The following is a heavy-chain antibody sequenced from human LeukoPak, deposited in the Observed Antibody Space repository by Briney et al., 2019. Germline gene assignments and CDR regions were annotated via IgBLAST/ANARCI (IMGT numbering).Heavy chain of an antibody. CDR1: GGTFSSYA. J-gene: IGHJ4*02. D-gene: IGHD3-10*01. Sequence: SVKVSCKASGGTFSSYAISWVRQAPGQGLEWMGGIIPIFGTANYAQKFQGRVTITADESTSTAYMELSSLRSEDTAVYYCASSGYHGSGSYPAFDYWGQGTLVTVSS. CDR3: ASSGYHGSGSYPAFDY. CDR2: IIPIFGTA. V-gene: IGHV1-69*13.